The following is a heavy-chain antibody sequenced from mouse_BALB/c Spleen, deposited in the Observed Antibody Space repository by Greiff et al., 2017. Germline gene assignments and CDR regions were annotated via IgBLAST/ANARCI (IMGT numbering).Heavy chain of an antibody. J-gene: IGHJ3*01. D-gene: IGHD2-1*01. CDR3: ARGDGNCAWFAY. Sequence: QVQLKQSGAELARPGASVKLSCKASGYTFTDYYINWVKQRTGQGLEWIGEIYPGSGNTYYNEKFKGKATLTADKSSSTAYMQLSSLTSEDSAVYFCARGDGNCAWFAYWGQGTLVTVSA. CDR2: IYPGSGNT. V-gene: IGHV1-77*01. CDR1: GYTFTDYY.